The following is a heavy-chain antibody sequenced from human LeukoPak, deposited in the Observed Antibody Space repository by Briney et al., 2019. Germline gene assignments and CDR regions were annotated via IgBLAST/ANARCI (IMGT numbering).Heavy chain of an antibody. V-gene: IGHV4-59*01. Sequence: SETLSLTCTVSGGSISTYYWSWIRQPPGKGLEWIGYIYYSGSTYYNPSLKSRVTISVDTSKNQFSLKLNGVTAADTAVYYCARNKPLDPFDIWAKGQWSPSLQ. CDR3: ARNKPLDPFDI. D-gene: IGHD1/OR15-1a*01. CDR1: GGSISTYY. J-gene: IGHJ3*02. CDR2: IYYSGST.